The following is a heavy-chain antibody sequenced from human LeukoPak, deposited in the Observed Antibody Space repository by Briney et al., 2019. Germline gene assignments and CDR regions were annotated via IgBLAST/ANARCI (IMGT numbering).Heavy chain of an antibody. Sequence: ASVKVSCKASGYTFTGYYIHWVRQAPVQGLEWMGWINPNSGGTNYAQKFQGRVTMTRDTSISTAYMELSGLRSDDTAVYYCAREPYDSGSFRTDYYYMDVWGKGTTVTISS. CDR3: AREPYDSGSFRTDYYYMDV. J-gene: IGHJ6*03. V-gene: IGHV1-2*02. CDR1: GYTFTGYY. CDR2: INPNSGGT. D-gene: IGHD3-10*01.